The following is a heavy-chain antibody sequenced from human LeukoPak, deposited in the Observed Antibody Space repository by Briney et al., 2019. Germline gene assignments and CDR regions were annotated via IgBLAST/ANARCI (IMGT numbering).Heavy chain of an antibody. CDR2: INPNSGGT. J-gene: IGHJ4*02. CDR1: GYTFTGYY. V-gene: IGHV1-2*02. Sequence: ASVKVSCKASGYTFTGYYMHWVRQAPGQGLEWMGWINPNSGGTNYAQKFQGRVTMTRDTSISTAYVELSRLRSDDTAVYYCARVSMIVVTHFDYWGQGTLVTVSS. D-gene: IGHD3-22*01. CDR3: ARVSMIVVTHFDY.